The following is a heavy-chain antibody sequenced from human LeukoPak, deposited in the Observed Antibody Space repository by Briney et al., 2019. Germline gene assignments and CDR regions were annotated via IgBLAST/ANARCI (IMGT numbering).Heavy chain of an antibody. CDR3: AGGDDDGGDAFDI. Sequence: SETLSLTCTVSGGSISSGSYYWSRIRQPAGTGLEWIGRIYTSGSTNYNPSLKGRVTISVDTYKNQFSLKLSSVTAADTAVYYCAGGDDDGGDAFDIWRQGRMVTVCS. D-gene: IGHD2-21*02. J-gene: IGHJ3*02. V-gene: IGHV4-61*02. CDR1: GGSISSGSYY. CDR2: IYTSGST.